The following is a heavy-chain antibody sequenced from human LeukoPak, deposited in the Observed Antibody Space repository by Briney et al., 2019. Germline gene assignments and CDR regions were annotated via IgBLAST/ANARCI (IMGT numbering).Heavy chain of an antibody. CDR1: GGSFSGYY. J-gene: IGHJ4*02. CDR2: INHSGGT. D-gene: IGHD3-22*01. Sequence: PSETLSLTCAVYGGSFSGYYWSWIRQPPGKGLEWIGEINHSGGTNYNPSLKSRVTISVDTSKNQFSLKLSSVTAADTAVYYCARLVDYYDSSGYYYFDYWGQGTLVTVSS. V-gene: IGHV4-34*01. CDR3: ARLVDYYDSSGYYYFDY.